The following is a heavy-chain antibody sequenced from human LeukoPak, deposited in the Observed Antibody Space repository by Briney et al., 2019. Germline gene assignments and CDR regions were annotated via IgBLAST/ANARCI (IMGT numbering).Heavy chain of an antibody. D-gene: IGHD5-18*01. CDR3: ARGVTWIQLLYYFDY. J-gene: IGHJ4*02. CDR1: GYTFTSYD. CDR2: MNPNSGNT. V-gene: IGHV1-8*01. Sequence: ASVKVSCKASGYTFTSYDINWVRQATGQGLEWMGWMNPNSGNTGYAQKFQGRVTMTRNTFISTAYMELSSLRSEDTAVYYCARGVTWIQLLYYFDYWGQGTLVTVSS.